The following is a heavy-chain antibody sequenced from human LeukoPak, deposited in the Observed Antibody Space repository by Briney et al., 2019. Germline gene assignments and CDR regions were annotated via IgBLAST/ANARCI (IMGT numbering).Heavy chain of an antibody. V-gene: IGHV4-34*01. CDR1: GGSFSGYY. Sequence: PSETLSLTCAVYGGSFSGYYWSWIRQPPGKGLEWIGEINHSGSTNYNPSLKSRVTISVDTSKNQFSLKLSSVTAADTAVYYCARGQVAYGDPSNWFDPWGQGTLVTVSS. D-gene: IGHD4-17*01. J-gene: IGHJ5*02. CDR3: ARGQVAYGDPSNWFDP. CDR2: INHSGST.